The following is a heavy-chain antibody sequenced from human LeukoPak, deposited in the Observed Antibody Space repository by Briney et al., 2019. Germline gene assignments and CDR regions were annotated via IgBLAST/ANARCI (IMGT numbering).Heavy chain of an antibody. CDR3: ARHPVRAMAKGAFDI. CDR2: IYYSGST. Sequence: SIYYSGSTYYNPSLKSRVTISVDTSKNQFSLKLSSVTAADTAVYYCARHPVRAMAKGAFDIWGQGTMVTVSS. D-gene: IGHD5-18*01. J-gene: IGHJ3*02. V-gene: IGHV4-39*01.